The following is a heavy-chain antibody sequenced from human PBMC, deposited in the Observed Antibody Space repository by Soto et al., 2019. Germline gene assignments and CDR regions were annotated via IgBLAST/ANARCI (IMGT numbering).Heavy chain of an antibody. Sequence: ASVKVSCTASGYTFTSYDINWVRQATGQGLEWMGGIIPICGTANYAQKLQGRVTMTTDTSTSTAYMELRSLRSDDTAVYYCARDGKAVAGRDFDYWGQGTLVTVSS. CDR2: IIPICGTA. CDR1: GYTFTSYD. J-gene: IGHJ4*02. V-gene: IGHV1-18*01. D-gene: IGHD6-19*01. CDR3: ARDGKAVAGRDFDY.